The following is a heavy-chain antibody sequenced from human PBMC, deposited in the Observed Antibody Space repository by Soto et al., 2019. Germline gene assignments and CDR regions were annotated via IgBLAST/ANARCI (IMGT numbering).Heavy chain of an antibody. J-gene: IGHJ3*02. CDR3: ATDYGDCVGAFDI. Sequence: PSETLSLTCTVSGGSISRYFWSWIRQSPGKGLEWIIHIYSSGTINYNPSLKSRVTISVDTSKNQFSLKLRSVTAADTAVYYCATDYGDCVGAFDIWGQGTMVTVSS. D-gene: IGHD4-17*01. CDR2: IYSSGTI. V-gene: IGHV4-59*01. CDR1: GGSISRYF.